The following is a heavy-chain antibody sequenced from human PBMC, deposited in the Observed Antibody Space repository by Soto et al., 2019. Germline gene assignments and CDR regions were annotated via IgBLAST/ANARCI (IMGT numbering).Heavy chain of an antibody. V-gene: IGHV3-23*01. Sequence: EVQLLESGGGLVQPGGSLRLSCAASGFTFTSYAMSWVRQAPGKGLEWVSTIGGRGGSTYYADSVKGRFIISRDNSKNTLSLQINRLRAEDSAVYYCAKHPGGAEIVVVPAAYRMDVRGQGTTVTVSS. CDR2: IGGRGGST. CDR1: GFTFTSYA. J-gene: IGHJ6*02. CDR3: AKHPGGAEIVVVPAAYRMDV. D-gene: IGHD2-2*01.